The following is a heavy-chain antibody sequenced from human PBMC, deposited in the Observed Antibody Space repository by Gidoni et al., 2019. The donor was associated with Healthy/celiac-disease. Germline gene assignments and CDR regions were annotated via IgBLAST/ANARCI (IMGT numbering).Heavy chain of an antibody. V-gene: IGHV1-24*01. CDR3: ATGGDGNAGNYYYYMDV. D-gene: IGHD3-16*01. CDR1: GYTVTELS. J-gene: IGHJ6*03. CDR2: FDPEDGET. Sequence: QVQLVQSGAEVKKHGASVKVSCKVSGYTVTELSMHWVRQAPGKELEWMGGFDPEDGETIYAQKFQGRVTMTEDTSTDTAYMELSSLRSEDTAVYYCATGGDGNAGNYYYYMDVWGKGTTVTVSS.